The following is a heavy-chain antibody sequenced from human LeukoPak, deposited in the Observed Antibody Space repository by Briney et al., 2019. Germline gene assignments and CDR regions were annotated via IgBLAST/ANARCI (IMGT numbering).Heavy chain of an antibody. V-gene: IGHV3-21*01. J-gene: IGHJ5*02. Sequence: ETLSLTCTVSGGSMSSISYYWGWIRQAPGKGLEWVSSISSSSSYIYYADSVKGRFTISRDNAKNSLYLQMNSLRAEDTAVYYCARGAEEYWYRHWGQGTLVTVSS. CDR2: ISSSSSYI. CDR1: GGSMSSIS. CDR3: ARGAEEYWYRH. D-gene: IGHD3-16*01.